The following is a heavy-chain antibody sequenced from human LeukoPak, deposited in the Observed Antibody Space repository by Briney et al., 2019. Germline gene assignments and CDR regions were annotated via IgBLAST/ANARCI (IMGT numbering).Heavy chain of an antibody. V-gene: IGHV3-74*03. CDR1: GFTFSSYW. J-gene: IGHJ6*03. Sequence: PGGSLRLSCAASGFTFSSYWMHWVRQTPGKGLVWVSRINSDGSITTYADSVKGRFTISRDNAKNTLYVRMNSLRAEDTGVYYCARGGTSGGAPDYYYYMDVWGKGTTVTVSS. D-gene: IGHD6-19*01. CDR2: INSDGSIT. CDR3: ARGGTSGGAPDYYYYMDV.